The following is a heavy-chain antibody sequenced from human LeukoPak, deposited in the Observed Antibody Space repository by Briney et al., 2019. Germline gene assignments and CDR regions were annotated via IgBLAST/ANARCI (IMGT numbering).Heavy chain of an antibody. J-gene: IGHJ3*02. D-gene: IGHD3-22*01. V-gene: IGHV4-59*01. CDR1: GGSISSYY. Sequence: PSETLSLTCTVSGGSISSYYWSWIRQPPGKGLEWIGYINYSGSTNYNPSLKSRVTISVDTSKNQFSLKLSSVTAADTAVYYCARERQYYYDSSDAFDIWGQGTMVTVSS. CDR3: ARERQYYYDSSDAFDI. CDR2: INYSGST.